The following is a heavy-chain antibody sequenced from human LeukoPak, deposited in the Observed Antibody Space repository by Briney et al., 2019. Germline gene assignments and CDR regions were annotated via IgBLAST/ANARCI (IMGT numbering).Heavy chain of an antibody. CDR2: ISPSGGST. CDR1: GYTFTGYY. Sequence: ASVKVSCKASGYTFTGYYMHWVRQAPGQGPEWMGVISPSGGSTTYAQKFQGRVTLTRDMSTSTDYLELSSLRSEDTAVYYCAGSFYDLLVYFDYWGQGTLVTVSS. CDR3: AGSFYDLLVYFDY. J-gene: IGHJ4*02. D-gene: IGHD5/OR15-5a*01. V-gene: IGHV1-46*01.